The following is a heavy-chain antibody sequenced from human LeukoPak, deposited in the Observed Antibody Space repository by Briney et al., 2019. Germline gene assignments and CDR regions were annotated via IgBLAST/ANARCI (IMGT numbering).Heavy chain of an antibody. CDR3: AREQIGLNP. Sequence: GASVKVSCKASGYTFTSYGISWVRQPPAQGLEWMGWVSAYNGNTNYAQKLQGRVTMTTDTSTSTAYMELRSVRSDDTAVYYCAREQIGLNPWGQGTLVTVSS. J-gene: IGHJ4*02. CDR2: VSAYNGNT. D-gene: IGHD3-22*01. CDR1: GYTFTSYG. V-gene: IGHV1-18*01.